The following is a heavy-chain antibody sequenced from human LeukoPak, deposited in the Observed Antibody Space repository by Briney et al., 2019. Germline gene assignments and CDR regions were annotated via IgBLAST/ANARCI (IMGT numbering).Heavy chain of an antibody. D-gene: IGHD3-3*01. Sequence: YPSETLSLTCTASGGSISSYYWSWIRQPPGKGLEWIGYIYTSGSTNYNPSLKSRVTISVDTSKNQFSLKLSSVTAADTAVYYCARHASYYDFWSGYWGHNWFDPWGQGTLVTVSS. V-gene: IGHV4-4*09. CDR1: GGSISSYY. CDR3: ARHASYYDFWSGYWGHNWFDP. CDR2: IYTSGST. J-gene: IGHJ5*02.